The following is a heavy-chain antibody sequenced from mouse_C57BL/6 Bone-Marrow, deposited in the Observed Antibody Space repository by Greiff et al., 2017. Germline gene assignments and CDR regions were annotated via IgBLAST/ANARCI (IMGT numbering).Heavy chain of an antibody. J-gene: IGHJ3*01. CDR1: GFTFSDYG. Sequence: EVKLVESGGGLVKPGGSLKLSCAASGFTFSDYGMHWVRQAPEKGLEWVAYISSGSSTIYYAATVKGRFTISRDNAKNTLFLQMTSLRSEDTAMYYCANAYWGQGTLVTVSA. CDR3: ANAY. CDR2: ISSGSSTI. V-gene: IGHV5-17*01.